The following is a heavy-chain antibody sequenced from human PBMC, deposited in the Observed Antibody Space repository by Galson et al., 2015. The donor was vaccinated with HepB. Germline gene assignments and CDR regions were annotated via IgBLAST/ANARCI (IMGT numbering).Heavy chain of an antibody. CDR3: ARVSYGDYPDAFDI. J-gene: IGHJ3*02. CDR2: ICSSSSTI. CDR1: GLTFSSYS. V-gene: IGHV3-48*01. D-gene: IGHD4-17*01. Sequence: SLRLSCAASGLTFSSYSMNWVRQAPGKGLEWVSYICSSSSTIYYADSVKGRFTISRDNAKNSLYLQMNSLRAEDTAVYYCARVSYGDYPDAFDIWGQGTMVTVSS.